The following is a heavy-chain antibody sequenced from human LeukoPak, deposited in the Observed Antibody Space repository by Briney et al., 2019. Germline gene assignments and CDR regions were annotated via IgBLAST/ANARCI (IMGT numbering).Heavy chain of an antibody. CDR2: MNPNSGNT. J-gene: IGHJ3*02. CDR3: ARGNKLELPRAFDI. CDR1: GYTFTSYD. D-gene: IGHD1-7*01. Sequence: ASVTVSCKASGYTFTSYDINWVRQATGQGLEWMGWMNPNSGNTGYAQKFQGRVTITRNTSISTAYMELSSLRSEDTAVYYCARGNKLELPRAFDIWGQGTMVTVSS. V-gene: IGHV1-8*03.